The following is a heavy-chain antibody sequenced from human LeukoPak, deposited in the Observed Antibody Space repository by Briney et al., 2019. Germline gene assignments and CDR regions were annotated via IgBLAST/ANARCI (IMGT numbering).Heavy chain of an antibody. J-gene: IGHJ4*02. D-gene: IGHD5-12*01. CDR2: ISSSSNYI. V-gene: IGHV3-21*01. Sequence: SGGSLRLSCAASGVTFSSYSMNWVRQAPGKGLEWVSYISSSSNYIYYADSVKGRFTISRDNARNSLYLQMNSLRAEDTAVYYCARSVATNYFDYWGQGTLVTVSS. CDR1: GVTFSSYS. CDR3: ARSVATNYFDY.